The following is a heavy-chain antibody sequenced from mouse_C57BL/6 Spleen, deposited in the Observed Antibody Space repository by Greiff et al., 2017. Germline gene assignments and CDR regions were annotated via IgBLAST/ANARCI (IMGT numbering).Heavy chain of an antibody. CDR1: GYTFTDYY. J-gene: IGHJ4*01. V-gene: IGHV1-26*01. D-gene: IGHD3-3*01. CDR2: INPNNGGT. Sequence: VQLQQSGPELVKPGASVKISCKASGYTFTDYYMNWVKQSHGKSLEWIGDINPNNGGTSYNQKFKGKATLTVDKSSSTAYMELRSLTSEDSAVYYCARRRAYYAMDYWGQGTSVTVSS. CDR3: ARRRAYYAMDY.